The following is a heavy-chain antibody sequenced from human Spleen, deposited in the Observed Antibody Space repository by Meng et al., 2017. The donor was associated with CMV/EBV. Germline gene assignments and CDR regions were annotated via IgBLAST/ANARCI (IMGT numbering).Heavy chain of an antibody. CDR2: IYYTGNT. CDR3: ARIDGYSGFDSFDF. V-gene: IGHV4-59*03. J-gene: IGHJ4*02. Sequence: SETLSLTCAVYGGSFSGYYWSWIRQPPGKGLEWIGYIYYTGNTNSKPSLKSRVTISLDTSKNQFSLRLSSVTPADTAVYYCARIDGYSGFDSFDFWGQGTLVTVSS. CDR1: GGSFSGYY. D-gene: IGHD5-12*01.